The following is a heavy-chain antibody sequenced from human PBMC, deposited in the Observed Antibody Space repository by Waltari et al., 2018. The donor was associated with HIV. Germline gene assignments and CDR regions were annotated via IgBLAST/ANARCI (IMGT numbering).Heavy chain of an antibody. J-gene: IGHJ5*02. CDR3: AREKSRASKWCGIFYDDA. CDR1: GGTFSGYY. V-gene: IGHV4-34*02. CDR2: INHSGKT. D-gene: IGHD2-15*01. Sequence: QVQLQQWGAGLLKPSETLSLTCAVYGGTFSGYYWTWIRQAPGKGLEWIGEINHSGKTNYNPSLKSRLTLSVDTSKNQVSLRMKSVTGADTAIYYCAREKSRASKWCGIFYDDAWGQGTLVSVPS.